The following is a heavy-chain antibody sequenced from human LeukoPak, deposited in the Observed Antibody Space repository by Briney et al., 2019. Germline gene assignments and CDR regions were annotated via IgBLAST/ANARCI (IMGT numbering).Heavy chain of an antibody. J-gene: IGHJ4*02. CDR1: GFTFSSYG. Sequence: PGGSLRLSCAASGFTFSSYGMHWVRQAPGKGLEWVGVISYDGSNINYADSVKGRFTLSRDNSKNTLYLQMNSLRAEDTAVYYCAKSDTAVVGNSVDYWGQGTLVTVSS. V-gene: IGHV3-30*18. D-gene: IGHD5-18*01. CDR3: AKSDTAVVGNSVDY. CDR2: ISYDGSNI.